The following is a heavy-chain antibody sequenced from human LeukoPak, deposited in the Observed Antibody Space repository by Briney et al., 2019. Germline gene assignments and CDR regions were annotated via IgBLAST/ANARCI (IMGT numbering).Heavy chain of an antibody. V-gene: IGHV3-48*03. D-gene: IGHD6-13*01. CDR1: GFTFSSYE. CDR3: ARDNGYIDY. Sequence: GGSLRLSCAASGFTFSSYEMNWVRQAPGKGLEWVSYISSSGSTIYYADSVKGRFTISRDNAENSLYLQMNSLRAEDTAVYYCARDNGYIDYWGQGTLVTVSS. J-gene: IGHJ4*02. CDR2: ISSSGSTI.